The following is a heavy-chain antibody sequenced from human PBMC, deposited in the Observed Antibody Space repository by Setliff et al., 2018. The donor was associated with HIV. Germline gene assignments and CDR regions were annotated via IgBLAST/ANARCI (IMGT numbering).Heavy chain of an antibody. V-gene: IGHV4-39*07. J-gene: IGHJ4*02. CDR1: GGSISSSSYY. CDR2: IFYSGHT. CDR3: ARGIAAAGR. Sequence: LSLTCTVSGGSISSSSYYWGWIRQPPGKGLEWIGNIFYSGHTFHNPSLKSRVTISVDTSKNQFSLKLTSVTAADTAVYYCARGIAAAGRWGQGTLVTVSS. D-gene: IGHD6-13*01.